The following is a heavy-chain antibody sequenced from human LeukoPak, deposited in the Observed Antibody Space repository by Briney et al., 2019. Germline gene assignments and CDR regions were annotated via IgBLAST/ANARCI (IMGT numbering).Heavy chain of an antibody. CDR1: GFTFSSYA. CDR2: ISGSGGST. J-gene: IGHJ4*02. V-gene: IGHV3-23*01. Sequence: QAGGSLRLSCAASGFTFSSYAMSWVRQAPGKGLEWVSAISGSGGSTYYADSVKGRFTISRDNSKNTLYLQMNSLRAEDTAVYYCAKDQGLAVRGVTNKHDYWGQGTLVTVYS. D-gene: IGHD3-10*01. CDR3: AKDQGLAVRGVTNKHDY.